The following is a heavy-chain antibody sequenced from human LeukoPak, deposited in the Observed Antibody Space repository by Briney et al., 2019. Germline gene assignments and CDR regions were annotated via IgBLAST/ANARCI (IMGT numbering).Heavy chain of an antibody. D-gene: IGHD1-1*01. CDR2: IYYSGST. CDR3: AQSRRYVYYMDV. V-gene: IGHV4-59*12. Sequence: MSSETLSLTCTVSGGSISSYYWSWIRQPPGKGLEWIGYIYYSGSTNYNPSLKSRVTISVDTSKNQFSLKLSSVTAADTAVYYRAQSRRYVYYMDVWGKGTTVTVSS. J-gene: IGHJ6*03. CDR1: GGSISSYY.